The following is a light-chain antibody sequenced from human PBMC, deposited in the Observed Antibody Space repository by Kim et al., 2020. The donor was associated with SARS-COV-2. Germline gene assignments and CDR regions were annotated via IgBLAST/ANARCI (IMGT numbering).Light chain of an antibody. CDR1: HGININ. Sequence: PGETPTLTCRASHGININFAWYQYTPGQAPRLLIYDASKRATGLPARFSGSGFGTDFTLTISRLEPEDFAVYICLQRSNWPLTFGGGTKVDIK. CDR3: LQRSNWPLT. CDR2: DAS. J-gene: IGKJ4*01. V-gene: IGKV3-11*01.